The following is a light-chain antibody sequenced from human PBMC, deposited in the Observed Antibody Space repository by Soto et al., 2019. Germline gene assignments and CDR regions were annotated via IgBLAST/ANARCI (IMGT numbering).Light chain of an antibody. Sequence: QSALTQPPSASGSPGQSVTISCTGTKNDIGVYDFVSWYQHHPGKAPRLIIYEVVQRPSGVPDRFSGSKSGNTASLTVSGLQAADDADYFCKSYSGSNTYVFGSGTKLTV. CDR3: KSYSGSNTYV. V-gene: IGLV2-8*01. CDR1: KNDIGVYDF. CDR2: EVV. J-gene: IGLJ1*01.